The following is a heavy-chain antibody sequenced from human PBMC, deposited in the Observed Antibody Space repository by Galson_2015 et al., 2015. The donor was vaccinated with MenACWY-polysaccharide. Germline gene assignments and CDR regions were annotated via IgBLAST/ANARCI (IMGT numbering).Heavy chain of an antibody. V-gene: IGHV3-23*01. D-gene: IGHD3-10*01. CDR3: AKGLGSFDF. CDR2: FSGTDDNT. Sequence: SLRLSCAASGFPFSRYAMTWVRQAPGKGLEWVSTFSGTDDNTYYAASVKGRFTISRDNSKNTPYLQMNSLRAEDTAIYYCAKGLGSFDFWGQGTLVTVSS. CDR1: GFPFSRYA. J-gene: IGHJ4*02.